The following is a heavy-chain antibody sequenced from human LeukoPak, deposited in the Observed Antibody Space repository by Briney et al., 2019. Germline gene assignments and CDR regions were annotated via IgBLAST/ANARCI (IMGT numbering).Heavy chain of an antibody. CDR3: ARVDTAMAFFDY. J-gene: IGHJ4*02. CDR1: GGSISSGDYY. CDR2: IYYSGST. D-gene: IGHD5-18*01. V-gene: IGHV4-30-4*01. Sequence: SQTLSLTCTVSGGSISSGDYYWSWIRQPPGKGLEWIGYIYYSGSTYYNPSLKSRVTISVDTSKNQFSLKLSSVTAADTAVYYCARVDTAMAFFDYRGQGTLVTVSS.